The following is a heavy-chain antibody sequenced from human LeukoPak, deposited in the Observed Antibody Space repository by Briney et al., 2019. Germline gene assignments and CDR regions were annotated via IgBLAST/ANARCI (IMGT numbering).Heavy chain of an antibody. CDR3: SREASSSWYNYYGMDV. CDR2: IYYSGST. Sequence: PSETLSLTCTASGGSISSYYWSWIRQPPGKGLEWIGYIYYSGSTNYNPSLKSRVTISVDTSKNQFSLKLSSVTAADTAVYYCSREASSSWYNYYGMDVWGQGTTVTVSS. CDR1: GGSISSYY. V-gene: IGHV4-59*01. D-gene: IGHD6-13*01. J-gene: IGHJ6*02.